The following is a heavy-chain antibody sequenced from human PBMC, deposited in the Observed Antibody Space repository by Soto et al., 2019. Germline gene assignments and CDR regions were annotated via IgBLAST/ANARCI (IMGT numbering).Heavy chain of an antibody. CDR2: MNPNSGNT. D-gene: IGHD3-3*01. CDR3: AREMEVWSGSDNTLYMDV. CDR1: GYTFTSYD. J-gene: IGHJ6*03. V-gene: IGHV1-8*01. Sequence: ASVKVSCTASGYTFTSYDINWVRQATGQGLEWMGWMNPNSGNTGYAQKFQGRVTMTRNTSISTAYMELSSLRSEDTAVYYCAREMEVWSGSDNTLYMDVWGKGTTVTVSS.